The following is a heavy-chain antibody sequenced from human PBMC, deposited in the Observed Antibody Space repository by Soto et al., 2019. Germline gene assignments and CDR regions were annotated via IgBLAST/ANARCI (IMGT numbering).Heavy chain of an antibody. J-gene: IGHJ4*02. CDR3: ARVRYYDSSGYPDY. CDR2: ISAYNGNT. Sequence: ASVKVSCKASGYTFTSYGISWVRQAPGQGLEWMGWISAYNGNTNYAQKLQGRVTMTTDTSTSTAYMELRGLRSDDTAVYYCARVRYYDSSGYPDYWGQGTLVTVSS. V-gene: IGHV1-18*04. CDR1: GYTFTSYG. D-gene: IGHD3-22*01.